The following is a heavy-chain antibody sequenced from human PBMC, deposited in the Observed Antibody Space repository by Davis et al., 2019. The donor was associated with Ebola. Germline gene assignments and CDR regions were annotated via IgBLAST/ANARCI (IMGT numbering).Heavy chain of an antibody. CDR2: IYPGDSDT. CDR3: ARQRRMATITSFDY. J-gene: IGHJ4*02. CDR1: GYSFTSYW. D-gene: IGHD5-24*01. V-gene: IGHV5-51*01. Sequence: GGSLRLSCKGSGYSFTSYWIGWVRQMPGNGLEWMGIIYPGDSDTRYSPSFQGQVTISADKSISTAYLQWSSLKASDTAMYYCARQRRMATITSFDYWGQGTLVTVSS.